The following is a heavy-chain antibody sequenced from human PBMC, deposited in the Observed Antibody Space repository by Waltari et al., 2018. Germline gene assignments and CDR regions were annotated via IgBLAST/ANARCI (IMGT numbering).Heavy chain of an antibody. CDR1: GFTLSNAW. J-gene: IGHJ3*01. D-gene: IGHD2-21*02. V-gene: IGHV3-15*01. CDR2: IKSRTEGGTT. CDR3: TTRSLVEGTDDVLDL. Sequence: EVQLVESGGGLVKPGGSLRLAGEASGFTLSNAWTKWVRQAPGKGLEWVVRIKSRTEGGTTDYAAPVKGRFSVSRDDSKKMLYLEMNNLKTEDTAMYFCTTRSLVEGTDDVLDLWGRGTMAIVSS.